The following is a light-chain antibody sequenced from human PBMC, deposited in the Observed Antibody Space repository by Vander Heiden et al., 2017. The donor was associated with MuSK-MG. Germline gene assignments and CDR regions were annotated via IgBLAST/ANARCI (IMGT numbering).Light chain of an antibody. CDR3: AAWDDSLNGVV. V-gene: IGLV1-44*01. Sequence: QSVLPQPLSASGTPGQRVTISCSGSSSNIGSNTVNWYQQLAGTAPKLLIYSNNQRHSGVPDRFSGSKSGTSASLAISGLQSEDEADYYCAAWDDSLNGVVFGGGTKLTVL. CDR1: SSNIGSNT. J-gene: IGLJ2*01. CDR2: SNN.